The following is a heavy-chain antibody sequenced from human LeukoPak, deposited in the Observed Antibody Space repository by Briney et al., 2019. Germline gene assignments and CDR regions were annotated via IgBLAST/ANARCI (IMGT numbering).Heavy chain of an antibody. D-gene: IGHD6-25*01. CDR1: EFTFDNHG. CDR3: ARGPPWYFDL. V-gene: IGHV3-74*01. Sequence: TGGSLRLSCAASEFTFDNHGMSWVRHAPGKGLVWVSRINGDGSSTAYADSVKGRFTISRDNAKNTLYLQMNSLTAEDTAVYYCARGPPWYFDLWGRGTLVTVSS. CDR2: INGDGSST. J-gene: IGHJ2*01.